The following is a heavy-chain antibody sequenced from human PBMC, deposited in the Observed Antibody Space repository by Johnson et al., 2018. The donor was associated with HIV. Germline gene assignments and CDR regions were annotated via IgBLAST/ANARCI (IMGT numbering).Heavy chain of an antibody. CDR3: ARAHYGSGSLDI. V-gene: IGHV3-48*04. J-gene: IGHJ3*02. CDR2: ISSSGSTI. Sequence: MQLVESGGGLVQPGGSLRLSCAASGLTVSSNYMTWVRQGPGKGLEWVSYISSSGSTIYYADSVKGRFTISRDNAKNSLYLQMNSLRAEDTAVYYCARAHYGSGSLDIWGQGTMVTVSS. CDR1: GLTVSSNY. D-gene: IGHD3-10*01.